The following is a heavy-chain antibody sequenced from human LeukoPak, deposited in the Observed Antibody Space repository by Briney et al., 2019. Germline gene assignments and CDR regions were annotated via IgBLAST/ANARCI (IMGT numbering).Heavy chain of an antibody. D-gene: IGHD1-1*01. CDR2: IFYSGHS. Sequence: PSETLSLTCTVSGVFMKRYYWRWVRQPLGKGLEWLGYIFYSGHSNYNPSLTSRISISVDTSKAQFSLELTSVTAADTAVYYCTRLVPLGSIDQWGPGTLVTVSS. CDR3: TRLVPLGSIDQ. J-gene: IGHJ4*02. CDR1: GVFMKRYY. V-gene: IGHV4-59*12.